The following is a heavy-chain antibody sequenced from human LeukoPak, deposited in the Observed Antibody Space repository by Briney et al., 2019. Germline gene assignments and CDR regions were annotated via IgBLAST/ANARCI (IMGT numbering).Heavy chain of an antibody. V-gene: IGHV4-59*01. CDR3: ARVVTATSDAFDI. CDR1: GGSISSYY. Sequence: SETLSLTCTVSGGSISSYYWSWIRQPPGKGLEWIGYIYYSGSTNYNPSLKSRVTISVDTSKNQFSLKLSSVTAADTAVYYRARVVTATSDAFDIWGQGTMVTVSS. J-gene: IGHJ3*02. CDR2: IYYSGST. D-gene: IGHD2-21*02.